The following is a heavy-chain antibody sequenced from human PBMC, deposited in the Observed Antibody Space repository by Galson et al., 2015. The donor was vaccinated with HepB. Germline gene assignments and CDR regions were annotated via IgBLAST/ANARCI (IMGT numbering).Heavy chain of an antibody. CDR3: AKDFWHKRYYDFWSGYGGLDY. D-gene: IGHD3-3*01. V-gene: IGHV3-23*01. J-gene: IGHJ4*02. Sequence: SLRLSCAASGFTFSSYAMSWVRQAPGKGLEWVSAISGSGGSTYYADSVKGRFTISRDNSKNTLYLQMNSLRAEDTAVYYCAKDFWHKRYYDFWSGYGGLDYWGQGTLVTVSS. CDR1: GFTFSSYA. CDR2: ISGSGGST.